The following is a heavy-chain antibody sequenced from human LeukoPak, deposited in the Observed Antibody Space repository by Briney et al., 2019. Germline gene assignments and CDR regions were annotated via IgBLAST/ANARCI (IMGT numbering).Heavy chain of an antibody. CDR1: GGSVSSYY. CDR2: IYYSGST. CDR3: ARLGTGYWYFDL. Sequence: SETLSLTCTVSGGSVSSYYWSWIRQPPPKGLDWIGYIYYSGSTNYNPSLKSQATISVDTSKNQFSLKLSSVPGAETAVYYCARLGTGYWYFDLWGRGTLVTVSS. D-gene: IGHD3/OR15-3a*01. J-gene: IGHJ2*01. V-gene: IGHV4-59*08.